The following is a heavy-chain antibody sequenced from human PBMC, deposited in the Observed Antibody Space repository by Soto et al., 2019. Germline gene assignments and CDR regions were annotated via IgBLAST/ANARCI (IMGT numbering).Heavy chain of an antibody. CDR3: AKDYGDYVGAFDI. CDR1: GGSISSYY. CDR2: IYYSGST. J-gene: IGHJ3*02. D-gene: IGHD4-17*01. Sequence: LTCTVSGGSISSYYWSWIRQPPGKGLEWIGYIYYSGSTNYNPSLKSRVTISVDTSKNQFSLKLSSVTAADTAVYYCAKDYGDYVGAFDIWGQGTMVTVSS. V-gene: IGHV4-59*01.